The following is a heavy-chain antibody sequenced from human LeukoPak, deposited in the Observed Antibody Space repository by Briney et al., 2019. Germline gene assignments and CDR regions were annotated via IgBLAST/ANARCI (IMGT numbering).Heavy chain of an antibody. CDR2: IIPILGIA. D-gene: IGHD3-10*01. V-gene: IGHV1-69*04. J-gene: IGHJ4*02. CDR3: AGTYYYGSGSYYPLDY. Sequence: GASVKVSCKASGGTFSSYAISWVRQAPGQGLEWMGRIIPILGIANYAQKVQGRVTITADKSTSTAYMELSSLRSEDTAVYYCAGTYYYGSGSYYPLDYWGQGTLVTVSS. CDR1: GGTFSSYA.